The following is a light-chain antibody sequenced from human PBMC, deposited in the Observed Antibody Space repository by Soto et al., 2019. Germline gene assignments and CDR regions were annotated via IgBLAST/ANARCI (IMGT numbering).Light chain of an antibody. CDR3: QQYESFFPLT. V-gene: IGKV1-5*03. CDR1: QNINSW. J-gene: IGKJ4*01. Sequence: DIPMTQSPSTLSASVGDRVTITCRASQNINSWLAWYQQKPGKAPKLLIYKASNLESGVPSRFSGSGSGTDVTLTISSLQPDDFATYHCQQYESFFPLTFGGGTKVEIK. CDR2: KAS.